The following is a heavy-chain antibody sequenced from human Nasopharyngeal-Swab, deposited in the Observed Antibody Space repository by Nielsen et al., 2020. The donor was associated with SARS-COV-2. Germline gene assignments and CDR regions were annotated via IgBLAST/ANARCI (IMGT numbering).Heavy chain of an antibody. CDR3: ASLYSSGWPRPGY. V-gene: IGHV4-4*02. D-gene: IGHD6-19*01. CDR2: IYHSGST. Sequence: WIRQPPGKGLEWIGEIYHSGSTNYNPSLKSQVTISVDKSKNQFSLKLSSVTAADTAVYYCASLYSSGWPRPGYWGQGTLVTVSS. J-gene: IGHJ4*02.